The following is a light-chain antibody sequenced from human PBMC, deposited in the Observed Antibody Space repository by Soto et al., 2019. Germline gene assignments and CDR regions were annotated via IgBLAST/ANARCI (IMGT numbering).Light chain of an antibody. Sequence: ASGTPGQRVTISCSGRSSNIGSSTVHWFQQLPGTAPKLLIHRSDLRLSGVPDRFSGSKSGTSASLAISGLQSEDEADYYCAAWDEALNGHVFGTGTKVTVL. CDR2: RSD. CDR1: SSNIGSST. J-gene: IGLJ1*01. V-gene: IGLV1-44*01. CDR3: AAWDEALNGHV.